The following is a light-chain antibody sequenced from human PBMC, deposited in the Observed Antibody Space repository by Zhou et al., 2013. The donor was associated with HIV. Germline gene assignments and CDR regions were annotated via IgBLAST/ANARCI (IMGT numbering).Light chain of an antibody. V-gene: IGKV2-28*01. J-gene: IGKJ1*01. CDR3: MQPLQTPWT. CDR1: QNVLHSNGYNY. CDR2: LGS. Sequence: DIVMTQSPLSLPVTPGEPASISCRSDQNVLHSNGYNYLDWYLQKPGQSPQLLIYLGSYRASGVPDRFSGSGSGTHFTLKISRVEAEDVGVYYCMQPLQTPWTFGQGTKVEIK.